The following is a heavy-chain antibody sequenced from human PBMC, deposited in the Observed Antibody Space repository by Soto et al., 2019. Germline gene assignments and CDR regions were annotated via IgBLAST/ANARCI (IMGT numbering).Heavy chain of an antibody. CDR3: AKKGGGDYVLGY. J-gene: IGHJ4*02. CDR2: IYWDDSK. CDR1: GFSLSTNGVG. V-gene: IGHV2-5*02. D-gene: IGHD4-17*01. Sequence: QITLKESGPTLVKPTQTLTLTCTFSGFSLSTNGVGVGWISQPPGKALEWLALIYWDDSKHYSPSLKSRLTITKDTSRNQVVLTMTNMDPVDTATYYCAKKGGGDYVLGYWGQGTLVTVSS.